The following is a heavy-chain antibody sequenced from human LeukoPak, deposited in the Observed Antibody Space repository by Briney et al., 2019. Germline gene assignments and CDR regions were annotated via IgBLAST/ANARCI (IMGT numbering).Heavy chain of an antibody. CDR1: GFTFSSYS. Sequence: GGSLRLSCAASGFTFSSYSMNWVRQAPGKGLEWVSSISSSSSYIYYADSVKGRFTISRDNAKNSLYLQMNSLRAEDTAVYYCANIGYCSSTRCYHFDYWGQGTLVTVSS. CDR2: ISSSSSYI. J-gene: IGHJ4*02. D-gene: IGHD2-2*01. V-gene: IGHV3-21*01. CDR3: ANIGYCSSTRCYHFDY.